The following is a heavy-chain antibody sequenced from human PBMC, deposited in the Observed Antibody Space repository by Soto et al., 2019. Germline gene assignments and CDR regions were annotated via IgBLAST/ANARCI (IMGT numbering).Heavy chain of an antibody. V-gene: IGHV1-2*04. CDR3: ARDSIAAAGTGYYYGMDV. J-gene: IGHJ6*02. CDR2: INPNSGGT. Sequence: GASVKVSCKASGYTFTGYYMHWVRQAPGQGLEWMGWINPNSGGTNYAQKFQGWVTMTRDTSIGTAYMELSRLRSDDTAVYYCARDSIAAAGTGYYYGMDVWGQGTTVTVPS. CDR1: GYTFTGYY. D-gene: IGHD6-13*01.